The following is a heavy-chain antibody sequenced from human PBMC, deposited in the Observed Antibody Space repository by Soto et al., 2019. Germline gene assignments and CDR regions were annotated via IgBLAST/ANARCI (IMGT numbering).Heavy chain of an antibody. V-gene: IGHV4-59*08. CDR2: IYYSGST. CDR3: ARQGPIFGVAYFDY. J-gene: IGHJ4*02. D-gene: IGHD3-3*01. CDR1: GGSISSYY. Sequence: SETLSLTCTVSGGSISSYYWSWIRQPPGKGLEWIGYIYYSGSTNYNPSLKSRVTISVDTSKNQFSLKLSSVTAADTAVYYCARQGPIFGVAYFDYWGQGTLVTVSP.